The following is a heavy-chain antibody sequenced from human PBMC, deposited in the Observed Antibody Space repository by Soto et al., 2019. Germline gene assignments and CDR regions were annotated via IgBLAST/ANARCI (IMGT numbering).Heavy chain of an antibody. J-gene: IGHJ4*02. Sequence: GGSLRLSCAASGFTFSDYYMSWIRRAPGKGLEWVSYISSSSSYTNYADSVKGRFTISRDNAKNSLYLQMNSLRAEDMAVYYCARAISTPVADFDYWGQGTLVTVSS. CDR2: ISSSSSYT. CDR1: GFTFSDYY. CDR3: ARAISTPVADFDY. V-gene: IGHV3-11*06.